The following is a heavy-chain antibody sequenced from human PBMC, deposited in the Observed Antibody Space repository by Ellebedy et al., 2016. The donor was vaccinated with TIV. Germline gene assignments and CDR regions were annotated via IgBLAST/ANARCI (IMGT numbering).Heavy chain of an antibody. V-gene: IGHV4-59*01. CDR1: GGSISSYY. CDR2: ISYSGST. D-gene: IGHD6-19*01. Sequence: MPSETLSLTCTVSGGSISSYYWSWSRQPPGKGLEWIGYISYSGSTNYNPSLKSRVTISVDTSKIQFSLKLSSVTAADTAVYYCARGYSSGWYNWFDPWGQGTLVTVSS. J-gene: IGHJ5*02. CDR3: ARGYSSGWYNWFDP.